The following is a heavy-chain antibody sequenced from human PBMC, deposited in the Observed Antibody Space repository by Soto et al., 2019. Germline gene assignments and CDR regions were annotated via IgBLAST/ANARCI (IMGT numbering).Heavy chain of an antibody. Sequence: DLEESGGGLVKPGGSLRLSCTASAFIFSDYYMSWIRQAPGKGLEWVSDISNSGRITHHADSVEGRFTISRDNAKDSLYLQMNSLRPEDSAIYYCARDHGGGGLTLEYWGQGTLVTVSS. J-gene: IGHJ4*02. CDR3: ARDHGGGGLTLEY. D-gene: IGHD3-16*01. CDR2: ISNSGRIT. V-gene: IGHV3-11*01. CDR1: AFIFSDYY.